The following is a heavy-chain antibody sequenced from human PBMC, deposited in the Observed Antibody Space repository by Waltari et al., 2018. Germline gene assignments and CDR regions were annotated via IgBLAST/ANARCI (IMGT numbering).Heavy chain of an antibody. CDR1: GGSISSHY. Sequence: QVQLQESGPGLVKPSETLSLTCTVSGGSISSHYWSWIRQPPGKGLEWIGYIYYSGSTNDNPALKSQVTITVDTAKNRFSLEVGSVTAADTAVYYCAGASGYDHHNWFDPWGQGTLVTVSS. CDR3: AGASGYDHHNWFDP. D-gene: IGHD5-12*01. V-gene: IGHV4-59*11. J-gene: IGHJ5*02. CDR2: IYYSGST.